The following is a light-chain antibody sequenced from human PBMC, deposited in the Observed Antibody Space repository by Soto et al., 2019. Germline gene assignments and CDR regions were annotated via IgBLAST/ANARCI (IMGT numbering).Light chain of an antibody. CDR1: QSVSSGD. CDR3: QLCGRSRPT. Sequence: EIVLTQSPGTLSLSPGERATLSCRASQSVSSGDLAWYQQKPGQSPRLLIYGASSRDTGIPDRFSRSGSGRDFSVTISRVGAVEFAVYFRQLCGRSRPTFGQRTKLEIK. J-gene: IGKJ2*01. CDR2: GAS. V-gene: IGKV3-20*01.